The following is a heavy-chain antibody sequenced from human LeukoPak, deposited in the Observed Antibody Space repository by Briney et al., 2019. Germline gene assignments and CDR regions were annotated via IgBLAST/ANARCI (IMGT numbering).Heavy chain of an antibody. D-gene: IGHD3-3*01. V-gene: IGHV1-46*01. CDR2: INPSGGST. J-gene: IGHJ4*02. CDR3: AREVTIFGVETHNDLDY. CDR1: GGTFSSYT. Sequence: ASVKVSCKASGGTFSSYTISWVRQAPGQGLEWMGIINPSGGSTSYAQKFQGRVTMTRDTSTSTVYMELSSLRSEDTAVYYCAREVTIFGVETHNDLDYWGQGTLVTVSS.